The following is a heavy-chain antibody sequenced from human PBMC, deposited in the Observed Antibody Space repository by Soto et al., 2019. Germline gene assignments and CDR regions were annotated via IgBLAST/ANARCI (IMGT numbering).Heavy chain of an antibody. D-gene: IGHD3-16*02. CDR1: GGSIGGYY. J-gene: IGHJ5*02. V-gene: IGHV4-59*01. Sequence: NPSETLSLTCNVSGGSIGGYYWSWIRQPPGKGLEWIGYIHFSGTTKYNPSLKSRVIISLDTSKNQFSLKLTSVTAADTAVYYCAGGLGELSPLVWFDPWGHGTLVTVSS. CDR3: AGGLGELSPLVWFDP. CDR2: IHFSGTT.